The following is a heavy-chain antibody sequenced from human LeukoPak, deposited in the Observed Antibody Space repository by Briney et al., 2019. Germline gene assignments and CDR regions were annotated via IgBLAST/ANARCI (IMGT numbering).Heavy chain of an antibody. V-gene: IGHV3-48*04. CDR2: ISSGSGTI. CDR1: GFTFSSYA. D-gene: IGHD2/OR15-2a*01. CDR3: ARAQYLAFDH. J-gene: IGHJ4*02. Sequence: AGGSLRLSCAASGFTFSSYAMSWVRQAPGKGLEWIAYISSGSGTIYYPDSVRGRFTISRDNAKDSLFLQMNSLRAEDTAVYYCARAQYLAFDHWGPGTLVTVSS.